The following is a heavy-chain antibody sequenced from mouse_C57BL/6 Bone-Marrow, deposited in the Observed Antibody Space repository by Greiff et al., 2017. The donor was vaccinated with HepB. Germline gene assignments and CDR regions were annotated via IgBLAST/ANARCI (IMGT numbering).Heavy chain of an antibody. CDR2: ISDGGSYT. D-gene: IGHD1-1*01. CDR1: GFTFSSYA. J-gene: IGHJ2*01. Sequence: VQLKESGGGLVKPGGSLKLSCAASGFTFSSYAMSWVRQTPEKRLEWVATISDGGSYTYYPDNVKGRFTISRDNAKNNLYLQMSHLKSEDTAMYYCARVTTVVAGDYWGQGTTLTVSS. V-gene: IGHV5-4*01. CDR3: ARVTTVVAGDY.